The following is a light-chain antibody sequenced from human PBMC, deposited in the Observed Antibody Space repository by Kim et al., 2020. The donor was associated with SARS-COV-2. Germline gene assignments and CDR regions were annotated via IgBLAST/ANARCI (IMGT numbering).Light chain of an antibody. CDR3: QQTDSSPLT. J-gene: IGKJ4*01. CDR2: AAI. V-gene: IGKV1-12*01. CDR1: QGINRW. Sequence: ASVGERVTITCRASQGINRWVAWYQQKPGKAPKLLIHAAINLQSGVPSRFSGRGSGTDFTLTINDLQPDDFAIYYCQQTDSSPLTFGGGTKVDIK.